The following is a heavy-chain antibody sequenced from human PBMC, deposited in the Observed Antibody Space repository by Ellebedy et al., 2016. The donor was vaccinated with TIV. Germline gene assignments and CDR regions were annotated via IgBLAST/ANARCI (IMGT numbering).Heavy chain of an antibody. D-gene: IGHD5-12*01. Sequence: GESLKISXAASGFTFSVYAMTWVRQAPGKGLEWISLIGGLDTGTYYADSVRGRFTIFRDSSRNTLFLQMNSLRVEDTAIYYCAKDGYSGDFPGSIDYWGRGILVTVSS. J-gene: IGHJ4*02. CDR1: GFTFSVYA. V-gene: IGHV3-23*01. CDR3: AKDGYSGDFPGSIDY. CDR2: IGGLDTGT.